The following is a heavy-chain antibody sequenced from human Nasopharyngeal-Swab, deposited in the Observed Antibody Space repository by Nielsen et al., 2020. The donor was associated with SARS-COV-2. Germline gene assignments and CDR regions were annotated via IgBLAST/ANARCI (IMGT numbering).Heavy chain of an antibody. CDR2: IYYSGST. Sequence: RQAPGKGLEWIGYIYYSGSTYYNPSLKSRVTISVDTSKNQFSLKLSSATAADTAVYYCARDSGVAGTKYYYYGMDVWGQGATVTVSS. D-gene: IGHD6-19*01. CDR3: ARDSGVAGTKYYYYGMDV. V-gene: IGHV4-30-4*01. J-gene: IGHJ6*02.